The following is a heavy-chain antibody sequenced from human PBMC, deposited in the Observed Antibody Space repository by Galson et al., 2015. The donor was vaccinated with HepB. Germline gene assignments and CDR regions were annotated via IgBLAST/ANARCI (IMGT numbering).Heavy chain of an antibody. CDR1: GFTFSSYG. V-gene: IGHV3-30*18. J-gene: IGHJ6*02. Sequence: SLRLSCAASGFTFSSYGMHWVRQAPGKGLEWVAVISYDGSNKYYADSVKGRFTISRDNSKNTLYLQMNSLRAEDTAVYYCAKRMAPYCSSTSCNYGMDVWGQGTTVTVSS. CDR2: ISYDGSNK. CDR3: AKRMAPYCSSTSCNYGMDV. D-gene: IGHD2-2*01.